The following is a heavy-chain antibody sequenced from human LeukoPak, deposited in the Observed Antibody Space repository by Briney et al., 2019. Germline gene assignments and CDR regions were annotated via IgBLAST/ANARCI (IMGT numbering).Heavy chain of an antibody. CDR2: ISSGSVTI. D-gene: IGHD3-10*01. Sequence: GGSLRLSCAASGFTFSSYNMNWVRQAPGKGLEWVSYISSGSVTIYYAGSVKGRFTISRDNAKNSLYLQMNSLRAEDTAVYYCALYYYGSGGDYFDYWGQGTLVTVSS. J-gene: IGHJ4*02. V-gene: IGHV3-48*04. CDR3: ALYYYGSGGDYFDY. CDR1: GFTFSSYN.